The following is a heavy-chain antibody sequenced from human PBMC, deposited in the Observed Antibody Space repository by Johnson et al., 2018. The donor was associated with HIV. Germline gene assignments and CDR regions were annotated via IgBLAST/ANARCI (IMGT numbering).Heavy chain of an antibody. Sequence: QVQLVESGGGVVKPGGSLRLSCKASGFTFSDYFMSWIRQAPGKGLECISYISSSGSSIYYTDSLKGRFTISRDNAKNSLYLQMNSLKAEDTGVYYCARDSTPWGGEHVGYAFDLWGRGTLVTISS. J-gene: IGHJ3*01. CDR3: ARDSTPWGGEHVGYAFDL. CDR2: ISSSGSSI. V-gene: IGHV3-11*04. CDR1: GFTFSDYF. D-gene: IGHD4-17*01.